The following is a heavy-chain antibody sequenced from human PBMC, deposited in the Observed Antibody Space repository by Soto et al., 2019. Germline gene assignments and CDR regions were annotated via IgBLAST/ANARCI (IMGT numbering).Heavy chain of an antibody. V-gene: IGHV1-69*13. CDR1: GGTFSSYA. J-gene: IGHJ6*02. CDR2: IIPIFGTA. D-gene: IGHD6-6*01. Sequence: SVKVSCKASGGTFSSYAISWVRQAPGQGLEWMGGIIPIFGTANYAQKFQGRVTITADESTSTAYMELSSLRSEDTAVYYCARGDSSSTSRYPDAYYYYYYGMDVWGQGTTVTVSS. CDR3: ARGDSSSTSRYPDAYYYYYYGMDV.